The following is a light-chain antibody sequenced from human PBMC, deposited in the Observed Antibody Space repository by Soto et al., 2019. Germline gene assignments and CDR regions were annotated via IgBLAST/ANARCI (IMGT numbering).Light chain of an antibody. V-gene: IGKV4-1*01. J-gene: IGKJ1*01. CDR2: WAS. CDR1: QSVLYSSNNKNY. CDR3: QQCYSAPGM. Sequence: DIVMTQSPDSLAVSLGERATINCKSSQSVLYSSNNKNYLAWYQQKPGQPPKMLISWASTRESGVPDRVSGSGCGTDFTLAIGSLQAEDVAGYLCQQCYSAPGMVGQRTKVASK.